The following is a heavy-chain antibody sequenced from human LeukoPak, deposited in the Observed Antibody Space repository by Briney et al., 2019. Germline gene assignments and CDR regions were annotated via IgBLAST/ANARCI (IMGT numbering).Heavy chain of an antibody. CDR2: LRGPEGSP. CDR1: GFALTSYT. J-gene: IGHJ3*02. V-gene: IGHV3-23*01. D-gene: IGHD4-23*01. CDR3: AKDPPIAVRWGRAFDI. Sequence: PGGSLTLSCAASGFALTSYTMSWVRQAPGKGLEWVSSLRGPEGSPFYADSVKGRFTISRDNSKNTLYLQMNSLRAEDTAVYYCAKDPPIAVRWGRAFDIWGQGTMVTVSS.